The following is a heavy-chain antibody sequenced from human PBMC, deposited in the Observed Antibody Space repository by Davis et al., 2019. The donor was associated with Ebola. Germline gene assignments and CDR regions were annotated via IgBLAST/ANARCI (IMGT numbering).Heavy chain of an antibody. Sequence: GESLKISCAASGFTFSDYYMSWIRQAPGKGLEWVSSISSSSSYIYYADSVKGRFAISRDNAKNSLYLQMNSLHQGPIGLPPGTLLQEHLWG. CDR1: GFTFSDYY. J-gene: IGHJ6*01. CDR3: TLLQEHL. CDR2: ISSSSSYI. V-gene: IGHV3-11*03.